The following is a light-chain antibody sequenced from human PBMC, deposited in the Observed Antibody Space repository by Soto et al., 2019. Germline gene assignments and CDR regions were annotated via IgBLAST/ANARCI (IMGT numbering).Light chain of an antibody. V-gene: IGKV3-20*01. J-gene: IGKJ5*01. CDR2: GAS. CDR3: QQYNNWPPT. Sequence: EIVWEPSPGPLSLSPGDRGTLFWRGSQTISSNYLAWYKQKLGQAPRLLIFGASRRATGIPDRFNGSGSGTEFTLTISSLQSEDFAVYYCQQYNNWPPTCGQGTRLEIK. CDR1: QTISSNY.